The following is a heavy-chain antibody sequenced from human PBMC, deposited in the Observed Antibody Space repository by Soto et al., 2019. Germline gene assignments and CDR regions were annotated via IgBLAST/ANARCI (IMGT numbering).Heavy chain of an antibody. J-gene: IGHJ6*02. V-gene: IGHV1-69*06. Sequence: QVQLVQSGAEVKKPGSSVKVSCKASGGTFSSYAISWVRQAPGQGLEWMGGIIPIFGTANYAQKFQGRVTITADKSTSTAYMELSSLRSEDTAVYYCARVTMAARYTYYYYGMDVWGQGTTVTVSS. CDR1: GGTFSSYA. CDR2: IIPIFGTA. D-gene: IGHD3-16*02. CDR3: ARVTMAARYTYYYYGMDV.